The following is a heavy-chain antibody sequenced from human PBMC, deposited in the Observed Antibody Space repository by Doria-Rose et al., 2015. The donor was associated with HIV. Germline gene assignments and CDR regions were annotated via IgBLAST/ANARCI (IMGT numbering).Heavy chain of an antibody. Sequence: QVQLVQSGAEVKKPGASVKVSCKASGYTFTSYTIHWVRQVPGQGPEWMGWINAGNGNTKYSQKFQDRITITRDTSASTAYMELSSLISEDTAVYYCGRRWSSSGCLDPWGQGTLVTVSS. CDR2: INAGNGNT. CDR3: GRRWSSSGCLDP. D-gene: IGHD6-19*01. J-gene: IGHJ5*02. V-gene: IGHV1-3*01. CDR1: GYTFTSYT.